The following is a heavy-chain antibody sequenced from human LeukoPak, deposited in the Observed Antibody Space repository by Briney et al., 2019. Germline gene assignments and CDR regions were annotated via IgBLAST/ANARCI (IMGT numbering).Heavy chain of an antibody. D-gene: IGHD2/OR15-2a*01. CDR1: GGSFSGYY. CDR3: ARSRTTSRGWFDP. CDR2: INHSGST. Sequence: PSETLSLTCAVYGGSFSGYYWSWIRQPPGKGLEWIGEINHSGSTNYNPSLKSRVTISVDTSKNQFSLKLSSVTAADTAVYYCARSRTTSRGWFDPWGQGTLVTVSS. V-gene: IGHV4-34*01. J-gene: IGHJ5*02.